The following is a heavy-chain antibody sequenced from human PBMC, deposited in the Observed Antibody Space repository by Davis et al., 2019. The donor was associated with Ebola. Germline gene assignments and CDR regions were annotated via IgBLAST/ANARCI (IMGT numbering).Heavy chain of an antibody. D-gene: IGHD1-26*01. CDR2: IHYSGSS. V-gene: IGHV4-59*12. CDR3: AFVGVNTKGDARDI. Sequence: SETLSLTCTVSGGSITSYYWSWIRQPPGKGLEWIGYIHYSGSSNYNPSLKSRVSISTDTSKKQFSLKLISVTAADTAVYYCAFVGVNTKGDARDIWGQGTMVTVSS. CDR1: GGSITSYY. J-gene: IGHJ3*02.